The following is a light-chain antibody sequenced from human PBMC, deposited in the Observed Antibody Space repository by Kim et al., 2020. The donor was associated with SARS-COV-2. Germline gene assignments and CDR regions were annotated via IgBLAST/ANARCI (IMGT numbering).Light chain of an antibody. CDR3: CSYAGSYTWV. CDR1: SSDVGSYNH. V-gene: IGLV2-23*02. J-gene: IGLJ3*02. Sequence: GQSITSSCTVTSSDVGSYNHVSWYKQHPGKAPKVMIYEVNQRPSGISNRFSGSKSGNTASLIISGLQAEDEADYYCCSYAGSYTWVFGGGTKLTVL. CDR2: EVN.